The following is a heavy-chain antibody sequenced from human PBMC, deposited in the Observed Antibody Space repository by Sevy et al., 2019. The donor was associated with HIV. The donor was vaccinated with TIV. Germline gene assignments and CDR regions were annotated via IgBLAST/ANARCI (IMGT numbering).Heavy chain of an antibody. CDR2: IRSKAYGGTP. CDR3: SREGPGRGSSGWYRYDY. CDR1: GFTFGDYA. V-gene: IGHV3-49*04. J-gene: IGHJ4*02. Sequence: GGYLRLSCTASGFTFGDYAMSWVRQAPGKGLEWVGFIRSKAYGGTPEYAASVKGRFTFSRDDSKSIAYLQMNSLKTEDTAVYYCSREGPGRGSSGWYRYDYWGQGTLVTVSS. D-gene: IGHD6-19*01.